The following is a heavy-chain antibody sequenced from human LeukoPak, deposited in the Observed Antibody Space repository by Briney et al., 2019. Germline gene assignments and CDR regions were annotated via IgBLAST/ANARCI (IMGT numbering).Heavy chain of an antibody. Sequence: ASVKVSCKASGYTFTSYYMHWVRQAPGQGLEWMGIINPSGGSTSYAQKFQGRVTMTRDTSTSTVYMELSSLRSEDTAVYYYARDLGGRNAFDIWGQGTMVTVSS. V-gene: IGHV1-46*01. CDR1: GYTFTSYY. D-gene: IGHD3-16*01. CDR2: INPSGGST. CDR3: ARDLGGRNAFDI. J-gene: IGHJ3*02.